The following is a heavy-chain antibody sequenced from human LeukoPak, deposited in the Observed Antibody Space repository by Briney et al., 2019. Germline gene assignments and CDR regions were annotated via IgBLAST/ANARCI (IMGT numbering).Heavy chain of an antibody. Sequence: PSETLSLTCAAYGGSFSGYYWSWIRQPPGKGLEWIGEINHSGSTNYNPSLKSRVTISVDTSKNQFSLKLSSVTAADTAVYYCARKDDSSGYPFDYWGQGTLVTVSS. J-gene: IGHJ4*02. CDR1: GGSFSGYY. V-gene: IGHV4-34*01. CDR3: ARKDDSSGYPFDY. D-gene: IGHD3-22*01. CDR2: INHSGST.